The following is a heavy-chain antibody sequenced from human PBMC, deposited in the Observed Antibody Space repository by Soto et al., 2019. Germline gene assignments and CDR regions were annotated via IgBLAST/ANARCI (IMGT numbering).Heavy chain of an antibody. Sequence: PGGSLRLSCVASGFTFDTYGIHWVRQAPGKGLQWVALISYEGSNTYYAGSVRGRFTISRDNSKNALYLQMNTLRPEDTGVYYCARVTPGNNLYYFSGLDFWGQGTSVTVSS. CDR1: GFTFDTYG. D-gene: IGHD1-1*01. V-gene: IGHV3-30-3*01. CDR2: ISYEGSNT. J-gene: IGHJ6*02. CDR3: ARVTPGNNLYYFSGLDF.